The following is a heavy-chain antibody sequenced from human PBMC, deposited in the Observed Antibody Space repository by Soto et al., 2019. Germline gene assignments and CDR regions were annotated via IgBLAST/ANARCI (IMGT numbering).Heavy chain of an antibody. Sequence: PGGSPRLSCAASGFTFSSYAMHWVRQAPGKGLEWVAVISYDGSNKYYADSVKGRFTISRDNSKNTLYLQMNSLRAEDTGIYYCTTDSYSTMIVVRFDYWGHGTLVTVSS. V-gene: IGHV3-30*14. CDR1: GFTFSSYA. D-gene: IGHD3-22*01. CDR2: ISYDGSNK. CDR3: TTDSYSTMIVVRFDY. J-gene: IGHJ4*01.